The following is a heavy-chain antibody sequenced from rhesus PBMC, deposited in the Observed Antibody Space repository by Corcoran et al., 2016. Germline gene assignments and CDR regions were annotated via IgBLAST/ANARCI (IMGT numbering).Heavy chain of an antibody. D-gene: IGHD5-24*01. CDR1: GGSISADYY. Sequence: QVQLQESGPGLVTPSETLSLTCAVSGGSISADYYWSWIRQPPGKGLEWIGYIYGSGGGTNYNPSLKNRVTISIDTSRNQFALKLSAVTAAYTAVYYCARDGAGTVGYWGQGVLVTVSS. V-gene: IGHV4-106*01. CDR3: ARDGAGTVGY. J-gene: IGHJ4*01. CDR2: IYGSGGGT.